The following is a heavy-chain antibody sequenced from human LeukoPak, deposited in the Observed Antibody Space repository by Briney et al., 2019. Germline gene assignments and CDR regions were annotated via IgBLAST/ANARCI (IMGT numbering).Heavy chain of an antibody. J-gene: IGHJ6*02. Sequence: SETLSLTCTVSGGSISSYYWSWIRQPPGKGLEWIGYIYYSGSTNYNPSLKSRVTISVDTSKNQFSLKLSSVTAADTAVYYCARAGDYSNYGDYYYYGMDVRGQGTTVTVS. CDR2: IYYSGST. V-gene: IGHV4-59*01. CDR1: GGSISSYY. D-gene: IGHD4-11*01. CDR3: ARAGDYSNYGDYYYYGMDV.